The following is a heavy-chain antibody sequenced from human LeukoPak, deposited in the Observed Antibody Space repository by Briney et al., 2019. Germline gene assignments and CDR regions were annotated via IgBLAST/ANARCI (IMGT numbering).Heavy chain of an antibody. D-gene: IGHD5-18*01. Sequence: GWSLRLSCASSGFTFSSYAMHWVRQPPAKGLEWVAVISYDGSNKDYADSVKGRFTIYRDNSKNTLYLQMNSLRAEDTAVYYCARGQLDTPRGRFDPWGQGTLVTVSS. V-gene: IGHV3-30*04. CDR2: ISYDGSNK. CDR3: ARGQLDTPRGRFDP. J-gene: IGHJ5*02. CDR1: GFTFSSYA.